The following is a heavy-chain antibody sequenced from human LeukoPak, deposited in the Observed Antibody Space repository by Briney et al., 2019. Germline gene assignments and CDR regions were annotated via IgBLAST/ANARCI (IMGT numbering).Heavy chain of an antibody. J-gene: IGHJ4*02. CDR2: INPNSGGT. V-gene: IGHV1-2*02. D-gene: IGHD1-26*01. CDR1: GYTFTGYY. CDR3: AREDSGSSDFDY. Sequence: ASVKVSCKASGYTFTGYYMHWVRQAPGQGLEWMGWINPNSGGTNYAQKFQGRVTMTRDTSISTAYMELSRPRSDDTAVYYCAREDSGSSDFDYWGQGTLVTVSS.